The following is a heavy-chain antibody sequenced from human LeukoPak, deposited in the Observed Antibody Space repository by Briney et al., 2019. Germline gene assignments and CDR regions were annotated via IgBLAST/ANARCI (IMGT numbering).Heavy chain of an antibody. Sequence: GGSLRLSCAASGFTFSSNWMHWVRQAPGKGLVWVSRISSDGSSPRYADSVRGRFTISRDNAKNTLYLQMTSLRVEDTGVYYCARELFPYGDYFNNWGQGTLVTVSS. CDR1: GFTFSSNW. D-gene: IGHD4-17*01. CDR3: ARELFPYGDYFNN. CDR2: ISSDGSSP. V-gene: IGHV3-74*01. J-gene: IGHJ4*02.